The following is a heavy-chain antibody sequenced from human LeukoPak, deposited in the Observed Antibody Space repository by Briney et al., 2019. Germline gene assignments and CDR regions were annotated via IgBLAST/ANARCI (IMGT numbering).Heavy chain of an antibody. J-gene: IGHJ4*02. CDR2: IKSKTDGGTT. CDR3: TTGGRRYFDWLNY. CDR1: GFTFSSYA. D-gene: IGHD3-9*01. Sequence: GGSLRLSCAASGFTFSSYAMSWVRQAPGKGLEWVGRIKSKTDGGTTDYAAPVKGRFTISRDDSKNTLYLQMNSLKTEDTAVYYCTTGGRRYFDWLNYWGQGTLVTVSS. V-gene: IGHV3-15*01.